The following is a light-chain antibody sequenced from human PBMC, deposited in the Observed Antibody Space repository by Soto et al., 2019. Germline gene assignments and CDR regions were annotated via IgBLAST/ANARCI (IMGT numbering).Light chain of an antibody. CDR2: RNN. CDR1: SSNIGSNY. Sequence: QSVLTQPPSASGTPGQRVTISCSGSSSNIGSNYVSWHQQFPGTAPKLLILRNNQRPSGVPDRFSGSKSGTSASLAISGLRSEDEADYYCAVWDDSLSGRVFGGGTKLTVL. J-gene: IGLJ3*02. CDR3: AVWDDSLSGRV. V-gene: IGLV1-47*01.